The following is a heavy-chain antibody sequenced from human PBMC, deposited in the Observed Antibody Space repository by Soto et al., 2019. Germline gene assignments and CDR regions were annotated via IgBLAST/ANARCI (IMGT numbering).Heavy chain of an antibody. D-gene: IGHD3-22*01. CDR2: ISGRGGST. CDR3: ARFYYDSSGYLPSPYYYYYGMDV. CDR1: GFTFSSCA. J-gene: IGHJ6*02. Sequence: PGGSLRLSCAASGFTFSSCAMSWVCQTPGKGLEWGSAISGRGGSTYYADSVKGRFTISRDNSKNSLYLQMNSLRAEDTAVYYCARFYYDSSGYLPSPYYYYYGMDVWGQGTTVTLSS. V-gene: IGHV3-23*01.